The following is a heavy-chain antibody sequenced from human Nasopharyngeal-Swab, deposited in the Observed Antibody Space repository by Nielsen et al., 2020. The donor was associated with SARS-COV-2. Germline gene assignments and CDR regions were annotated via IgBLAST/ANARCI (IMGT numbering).Heavy chain of an antibody. CDR2: ITHSGTT. CDR1: GGSFSGYY. V-gene: IGHV4-34*01. J-gene: IGHJ4*02. D-gene: IGHD3-22*01. Sequence: SETLSPTCAVYGGSFSGYYWSWIRQPPGKGLAWIGEITHSGTTSYNPSLKSRVTISSDTSKNQFSLKLSSVTAAETAVYYCARGHRSISMIVVVIATAHFYFDSWGRGTLVTVTS. CDR3: ARGHRSISMIVVVIATAHFYFDS.